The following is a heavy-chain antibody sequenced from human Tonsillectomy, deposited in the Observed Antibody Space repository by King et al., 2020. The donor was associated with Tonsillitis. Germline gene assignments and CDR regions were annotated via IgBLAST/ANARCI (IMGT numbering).Heavy chain of an antibody. D-gene: IGHD3-3*01. CDR3: ARMKWNSPPPYEFWSGNSGNFDY. J-gene: IGHJ4*02. Sequence: VTLKESGPVLVKPTETLTLTCTVSGFSLSNARMGVSWIRQPPGKALEWLAHIFSHDEKSYSTSLKSRLTISKDTSKSQVVLTMTNMDPVDTATYYCARMKWNSPPPYEFWSGNSGNFDYWGQGTLVTVSS. CDR2: IFSHDEK. V-gene: IGHV2-26*01. CDR1: GFSLSNARMG.